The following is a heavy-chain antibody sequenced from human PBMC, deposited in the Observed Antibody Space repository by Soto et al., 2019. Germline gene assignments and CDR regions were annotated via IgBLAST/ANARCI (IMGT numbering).Heavy chain of an antibody. D-gene: IGHD6-6*01. CDR3: ARTRSFTLGFYYDGMDV. V-gene: IGHV5-51*01. CDR2: IYPGDSDT. J-gene: IGHJ6*02. CDR1: GYSFAIYW. Sequence: PGESLKMSCHGSGYSFAIYWIGLVLQMPGKDLEWMGIIYPGDSDTRYSPSFQGQVTISADKSLRTAYLQWTSLKASDTALYYCARTRSFTLGFYYDGMDVWGQGTTVTFSS.